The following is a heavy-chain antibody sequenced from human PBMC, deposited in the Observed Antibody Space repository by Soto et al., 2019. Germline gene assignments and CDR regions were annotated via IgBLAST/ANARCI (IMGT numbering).Heavy chain of an antibody. CDR2: IYNSGTT. V-gene: IGHV4-59*01. CDR3: ARAPPYYYYMDV. Sequence: SETLSLTCTVSGGSISSYYWSWIRQPPGKGLEWIAYIYNSGTTNYNPSLKSRVTISVDTSKTQLSLKLTSVTAADTAVCYCARAPPYYYYMDVWGKGTTVTVSS. J-gene: IGHJ6*03. CDR1: GGSISSYY.